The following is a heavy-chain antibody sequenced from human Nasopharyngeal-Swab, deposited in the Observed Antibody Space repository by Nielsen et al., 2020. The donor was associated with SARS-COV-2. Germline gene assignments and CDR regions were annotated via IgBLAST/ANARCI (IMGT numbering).Heavy chain of an antibody. D-gene: IGHD3-3*01. CDR2: IWYDGSNK. CDR1: GFTFSSYG. Sequence: GESLKISCAASGFTFSSYGMHWVRQAPGKGLEWVAVIWYDGSNKYYADSVKGRFTISRDNSKNTLYLQMNSLRAEDTAVYYCAREQRITIFGVVNGEAFDIWGQGTMVTVSS. CDR3: AREQRITIFGVVNGEAFDI. J-gene: IGHJ3*02. V-gene: IGHV3-33*01.